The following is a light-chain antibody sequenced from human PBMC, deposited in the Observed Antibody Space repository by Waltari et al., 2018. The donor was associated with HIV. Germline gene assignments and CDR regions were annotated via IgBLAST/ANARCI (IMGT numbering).Light chain of an antibody. Sequence: QSALTQPASVSGSPGQSITISCTGTSSDVGSYNLVSWYHQHPGKAPKLMIYEGSKRSSGFSNRFAGSKSGSTASLTISGLQAEDEAGYYCCSYAGSSPVLFGGGTKLTVL. J-gene: IGLJ2*01. CDR2: EGS. CDR1: SSDVGSYNL. V-gene: IGLV2-23*01. CDR3: CSYAGSSPVL.